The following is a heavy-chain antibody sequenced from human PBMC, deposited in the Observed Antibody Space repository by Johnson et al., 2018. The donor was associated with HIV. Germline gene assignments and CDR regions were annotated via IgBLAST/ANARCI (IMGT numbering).Heavy chain of an antibody. Sequence: VQLVESGGGVARPGGSLRLSCAASGFTFNDYGMSWVRQAPGKGLEWVSGISGSGAGTYYADSVRGRFTISRDNSKNTVNLQMHSLRVEDTAVYYCAKRATVVSGSPCDAFDIWGQGTMVTVSS. V-gene: IGHV3-23*04. J-gene: IGHJ3*02. CDR1: GFTFNDYG. CDR3: AKRATVVSGSPCDAFDI. D-gene: IGHD4-23*01. CDR2: ISGSGAGT.